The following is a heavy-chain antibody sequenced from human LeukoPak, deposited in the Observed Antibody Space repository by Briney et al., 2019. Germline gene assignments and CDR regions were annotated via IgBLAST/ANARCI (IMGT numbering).Heavy chain of an antibody. CDR2: ISSSSSYI. CDR1: GFTFSSYS. D-gene: IGHD1-1*01. V-gene: IGHV3-21*01. CDR3: GKTPTGGSNWFDP. J-gene: IGHJ5*02. Sequence: GGSLRLSCAASGFTFSSYSMNWVRQAPGKGLEWVSSISSSSSYIYYAGSVKGRFTISRDNAKNSLYLQMNSLRAEDTAVYYCGKTPTGGSNWFDPWGQGTLVTVSS.